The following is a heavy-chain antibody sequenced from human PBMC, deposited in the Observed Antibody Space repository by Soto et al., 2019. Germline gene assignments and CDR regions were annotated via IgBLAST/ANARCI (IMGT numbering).Heavy chain of an antibody. V-gene: IGHV3-30-3*01. CDR1: EFSFSSYA. CDR2: ISYDGSNR. J-gene: IGHJ4*02. D-gene: IGHD2-15*01. Sequence: PGGSLRLSCADSEFSFSSYAMHWVRQAPGTGLAWVAVISYDGSNRYYADSVKGRFTISRDNSKNTLYLQMNSLRVEDTAVYYCARDRQWWHTPPSMDYWGQGTLVTVSS. CDR3: ARDRQWWHTPPSMDY.